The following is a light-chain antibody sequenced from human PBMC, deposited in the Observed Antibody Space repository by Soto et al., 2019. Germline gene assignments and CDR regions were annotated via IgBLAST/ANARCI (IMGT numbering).Light chain of an antibody. V-gene: IGKV3-20*01. CDR1: QSIRSS. Sequence: PGERATLSCRASQSIRSSLAWYQHRPGQAPRLVIYEASNRATGIPARFSGSGSGTDFTLTISRLEPEDFAVYYCQQYGSSPPTFGQGTKVDIK. J-gene: IGKJ1*01. CDR3: QQYGSSPPT. CDR2: EAS.